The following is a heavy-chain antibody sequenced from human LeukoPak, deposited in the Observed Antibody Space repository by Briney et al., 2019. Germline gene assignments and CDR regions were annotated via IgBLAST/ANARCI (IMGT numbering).Heavy chain of an antibody. D-gene: IGHD4-11*01. Sequence: SQTLSLTCTVSGGSISDDDYYWGWIRQHPGKGLEWIGYIYYSGRTYYNPSLKSRVIISVDTSKSQFSLKLRSVSAADTAVYYCARGYSYYPYWGQGTLVTVSS. V-gene: IGHV4-31*03. J-gene: IGHJ4*02. CDR3: ARGYSYYPY. CDR2: IYYSGRT. CDR1: GGSISDDDYY.